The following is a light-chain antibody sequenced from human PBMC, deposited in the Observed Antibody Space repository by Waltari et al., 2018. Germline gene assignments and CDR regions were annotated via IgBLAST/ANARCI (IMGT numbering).Light chain of an antibody. V-gene: IGKV1-39*01. Sequence: DLQMTQSPSSLSASVGDRVTISCRASKNIRSYLSWYQQKPGIAPKLVIYAASTLQSGVPSRFSGSGSGTNFTLTITSLQAEDVAVYYCQQYVRTPSLTFGGGTKVEI. J-gene: IGKJ4*01. CDR2: AAS. CDR1: KNIRSY. CDR3: QQYVRTPSLT.